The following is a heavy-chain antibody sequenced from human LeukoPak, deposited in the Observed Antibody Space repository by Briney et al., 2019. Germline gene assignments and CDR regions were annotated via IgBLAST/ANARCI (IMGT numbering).Heavy chain of an antibody. V-gene: IGHV3-11*04. CDR2: ISSSGSTI. CDR1: GFTFSDYY. D-gene: IGHD3-10*01. CDR3: ARDGSSYYYYYYMDV. Sequence: GGSLRLSCAASGFTFSDYYMSWIRQAPGKGLEWVSYISSSGSTIYYADSVKGRFTISRDNAKNSLYLQMNSLRAEDTAVYYCARDGSSYYYYYYMDVWGKGTTVTVSS. J-gene: IGHJ6*03.